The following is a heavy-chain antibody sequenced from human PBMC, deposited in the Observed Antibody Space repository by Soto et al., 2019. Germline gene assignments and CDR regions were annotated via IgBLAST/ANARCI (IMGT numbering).Heavy chain of an antibody. J-gene: IGHJ3*02. V-gene: IGHV3-21*01. CDR2: ISSTGTYI. D-gene: IGHD6-6*01. Sequence: EVQLVESGGGLVKPGGSLRLSCAASGITFSSYSMNWVRQAPGKGLEWVSSISSTGTYIDYADSVKGRFTISRDNAKNSLFLQMDSLRAEDAALYYCARETNPYSRLSHAFDIWGQGTMVTVSS. CDR3: ARETNPYSRLSHAFDI. CDR1: GITFSSYS.